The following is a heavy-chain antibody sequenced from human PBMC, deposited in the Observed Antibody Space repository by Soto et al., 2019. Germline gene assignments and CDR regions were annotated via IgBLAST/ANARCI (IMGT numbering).Heavy chain of an antibody. CDR1: GGTFNSYA. J-gene: IGHJ4*02. D-gene: IGHD2-15*01. V-gene: IGHV1-69*06. CDR3: ARDSRPAVAPSTTAEFDY. Sequence: QVQLVQSGAEVKKPGSSVKVSCKVSGGTFNSYAISWVRQAPGQGLEWMGGIVPIFGTANYAQKFQGRVTITADRSTSTAYMELTRLTSADTAVYYCARDSRPAVAPSTTAEFDYWGQGPLVTGSS. CDR2: IVPIFGTA.